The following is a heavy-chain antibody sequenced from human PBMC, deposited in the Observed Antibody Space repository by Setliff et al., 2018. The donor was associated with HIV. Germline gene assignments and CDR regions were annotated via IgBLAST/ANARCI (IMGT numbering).Heavy chain of an antibody. Sequence: ASVKVSCKASGYTFTNHAMQWVRQAPGHSLEWMGWIIAGNGDTRYSKNFRDRVTFTQDTSASTAYMELSSLRSDDTAVYYCARNAVGETDFDYWGQGTLVTVSS. D-gene: IGHD1-26*01. CDR3: ARNAVGETDFDY. CDR2: IIAGNGDT. V-gene: IGHV1-3*01. J-gene: IGHJ4*02. CDR1: GYTFTNHA.